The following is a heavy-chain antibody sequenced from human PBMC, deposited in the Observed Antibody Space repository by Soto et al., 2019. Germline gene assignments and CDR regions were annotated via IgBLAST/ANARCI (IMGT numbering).Heavy chain of an antibody. CDR2: IIPILGIA. Sequence: QVQLVQSGAEVKKPGSSVKVSCKASGGTFSSYTISWVRQAPGQGLEWMGRIIPILGIANYAQKFQGRVTXTXDXXTSTAYMELSSLRSEDTAVDYCARAIAVAGTVFDYWGQGTLVTVSS. CDR1: GGTFSSYT. V-gene: IGHV1-69*02. D-gene: IGHD6-19*01. J-gene: IGHJ4*02. CDR3: ARAIAVAGTVFDY.